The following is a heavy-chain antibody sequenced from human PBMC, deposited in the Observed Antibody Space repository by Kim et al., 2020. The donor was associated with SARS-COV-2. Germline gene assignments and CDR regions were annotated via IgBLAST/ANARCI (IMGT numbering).Heavy chain of an antibody. J-gene: IGHJ6*02. V-gene: IGHV3-21*01. D-gene: IGHD6-19*01. CDR2: ISSSSSYI. Sequence: GGSLRLSCAASGFTFSSYSMNWVRQAPGKGLEWVSSISSSSSYIYYADSVKGRFTISRDNAKNSLYLQMNSLRAEDTAVYYCARDPRGGGSGWYDGMDVWGQGTTVTVSS. CDR1: GFTFSSYS. CDR3: ARDPRGGGSGWYDGMDV.